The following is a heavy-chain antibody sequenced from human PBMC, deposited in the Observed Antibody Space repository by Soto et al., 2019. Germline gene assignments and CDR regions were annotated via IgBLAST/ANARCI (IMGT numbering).Heavy chain of an antibody. CDR1: GFTFSSYA. CDR2: ISGSGGST. D-gene: IGHD3-22*01. CDR3: AKRITDYYDSSGYWDY. J-gene: IGHJ4*02. V-gene: IGHV3-23*01. Sequence: EVQLLESGGGLVQPGGSLRLSCAASGFTFSSYAMSWVRQAPGKGLEWVSAISGSGGSTYYADSVKGRFTISRDNSKNTLYLQMSSLRAEDTAVYYCAKRITDYYDSSGYWDYWGQGTLVTVSS.